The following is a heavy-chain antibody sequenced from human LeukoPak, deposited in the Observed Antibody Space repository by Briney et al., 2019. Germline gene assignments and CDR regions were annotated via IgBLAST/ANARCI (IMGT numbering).Heavy chain of an antibody. V-gene: IGHV1-24*01. CDR1: GGTFSSYA. CDR2: FDPEDGET. D-gene: IGHD1-14*01. Sequence: GASVKVSCKASGGTFSSYAISWVRQAPGKGLEWMGGFDPEDGETIYAQKFQGRVTMTEDTSTDTAYMELSSLRSEDTAVYYCATYSQRGNWNHVGWFDPWGQGTLVTVSS. J-gene: IGHJ5*02. CDR3: ATYSQRGNWNHVGWFDP.